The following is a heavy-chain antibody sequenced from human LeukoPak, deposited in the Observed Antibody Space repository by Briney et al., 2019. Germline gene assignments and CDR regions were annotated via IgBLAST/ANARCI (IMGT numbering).Heavy chain of an antibody. J-gene: IGHJ4*02. CDR3: ARQGRDTAMVR. Sequence: SETLSLTCTVSGGSISSRSYYWGWIRQPPGKGLEWIGSIYYSGSTYYIPSLKSRVTISVDTSKNQFSLKLSSVTAADTAVYYCARQGRDTAMVRWGQGTLVTVSS. CDR1: GGSISSRSYY. D-gene: IGHD5-18*01. V-gene: IGHV4-39*01. CDR2: IYYSGST.